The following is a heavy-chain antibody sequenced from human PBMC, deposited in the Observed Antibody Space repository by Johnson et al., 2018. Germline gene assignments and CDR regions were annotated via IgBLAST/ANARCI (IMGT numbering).Heavy chain of an antibody. D-gene: IGHD6-19*01. J-gene: IGHJ6*03. V-gene: IGHV3-30-3*01. CDR2: ISYDGGKE. Sequence: VQLVESGGGVVQPGRSLRLSCAASRFSFSSYTMHWVRQAPGKGLEWMAVISYDGGKEYFADSVKGRFTISRDNSQNTVYLQLNNLRADDTAGYYCARGGIAVTGTEKLYYYMDVWGTGTTVTVSS. CDR3: ARGGIAVTGTEKLYYYMDV. CDR1: RFSFSSYT.